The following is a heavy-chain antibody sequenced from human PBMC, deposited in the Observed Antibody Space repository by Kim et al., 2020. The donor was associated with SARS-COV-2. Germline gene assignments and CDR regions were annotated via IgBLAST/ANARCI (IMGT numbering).Heavy chain of an antibody. Sequence: GGSLRLSCAASGFTFSDYYMSWIRQAPGKGLEWVSYISSSGSTIYYADSVKGRFTISRDNAKNSLYLQMNSLRAEDTAVYYCATSNIVATITIYYYYYGMDVWGQGTTVTVSS. CDR1: GFTFSDYY. J-gene: IGHJ6*02. CDR2: ISSSGSTI. V-gene: IGHV3-11*01. CDR3: ATSNIVATITIYYYYYGMDV. D-gene: IGHD5-12*01.